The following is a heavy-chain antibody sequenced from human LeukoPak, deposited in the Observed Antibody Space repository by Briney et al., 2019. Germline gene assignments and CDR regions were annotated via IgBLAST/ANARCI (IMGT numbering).Heavy chain of an antibody. Sequence: SQTLSLTCGISGDSVSSTSAAWNWIRQSPPRGLEWLGRTYYRSKWYNDYAVSVKSRITINPDTSKNQFSLQLNPVTPEDTAVYYCATGNWNYHYWGQGTLVAVSS. D-gene: IGHD1-7*01. CDR1: GDSVSSTSAA. CDR2: TYYRSKWYN. J-gene: IGHJ4*02. V-gene: IGHV6-1*01. CDR3: ATGNWNYHY.